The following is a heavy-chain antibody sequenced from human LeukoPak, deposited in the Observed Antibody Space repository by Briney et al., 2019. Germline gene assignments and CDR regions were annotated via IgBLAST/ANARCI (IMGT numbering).Heavy chain of an antibody. D-gene: IGHD3-22*01. J-gene: IGHJ4*02. Sequence: ASVKVSCKASGYTFTSYGISWVRQAPGRGLEWMGWISAYNGNTNYAQKLQGRVTMTTDTSTSTAYMELRSLRSDDTAVYYCARYYYDSSGYYSVDYWGQGTLVTVSS. CDR1: GYTFTSYG. CDR3: ARYYYDSSGYYSVDY. V-gene: IGHV1-18*01. CDR2: ISAYNGNT.